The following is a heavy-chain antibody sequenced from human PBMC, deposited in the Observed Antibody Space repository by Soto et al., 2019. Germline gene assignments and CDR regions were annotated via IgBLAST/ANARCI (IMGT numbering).Heavy chain of an antibody. Sequence: GSLRLSCAASSFTFSSYTMNWVRQAPGKGLEWVSSISSSSSNTYYADSVKGRFTISRDNSKKMLYVEMNSLRAEDTAVYYCAKDRTSGATPGDALDIWGQGTKVTVSS. CDR2: ISSSSSNT. CDR3: AKDRTSGATPGDALDI. CDR1: SFTFSSYT. D-gene: IGHD1-26*01. V-gene: IGHV3-23*01. J-gene: IGHJ3*02.